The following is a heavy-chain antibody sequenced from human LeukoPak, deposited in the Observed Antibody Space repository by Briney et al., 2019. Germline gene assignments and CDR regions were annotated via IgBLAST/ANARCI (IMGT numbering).Heavy chain of an antibody. V-gene: IGHV3-11*05. Sequence: GGSLRLSCAASGFTFSDYYMTWIRQAPGKGLEWVSYISSSTHYTNYADSVKGRFTISRDNAKNSLYLQMNSLRAEDTAVYYCARDPETWQAAWGQETLVTVSS. J-gene: IGHJ4*02. CDR2: ISSSTHYT. CDR3: ARDPETWQAA. D-gene: IGHD6-25*01. CDR1: GFTFSDYY.